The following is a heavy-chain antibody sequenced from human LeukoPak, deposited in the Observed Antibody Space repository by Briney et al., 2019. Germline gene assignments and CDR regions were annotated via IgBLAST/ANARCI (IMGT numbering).Heavy chain of an antibody. CDR1: GGSISSSNW. J-gene: IGHJ6*02. D-gene: IGHD3-22*01. V-gene: IGHV4-4*02. CDR2: IYHSGST. Sequence: PSETLSLTCAVSGGSISSSNWWSWVRQPPGKGLEWIGEIYHSGSTNYNQSLKSRVTISVDKSKNQFSLKLSSVTAADTAVYYCAREPRYYDSSGYYYSDPPLYYYYYGMDVWGQGTTVTVSS. CDR3: AREPRYYDSSGYYYSDPPLYYYYYGMDV.